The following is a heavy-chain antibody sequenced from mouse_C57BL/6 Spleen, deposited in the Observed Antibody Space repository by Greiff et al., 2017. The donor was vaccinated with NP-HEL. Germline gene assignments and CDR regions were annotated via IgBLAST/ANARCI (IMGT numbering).Heavy chain of an antibody. CDR1: GYTFTDYE. J-gene: IGHJ2*01. CDR2: IDPETGGT. D-gene: IGHD2-12*01. CDR3: TRGALRQYYFDY. V-gene: IGHV1-15*01. Sequence: VQLQQSGAELVRPGASVTLSCKASGYTFTDYEMHWVKQTPVHGLEWIGAIDPETGGTAYNQKFKGKAILTADKSSSTAYMELRSLTSEDSAVYYCTRGALRQYYFDYWGQGTTLTVSS.